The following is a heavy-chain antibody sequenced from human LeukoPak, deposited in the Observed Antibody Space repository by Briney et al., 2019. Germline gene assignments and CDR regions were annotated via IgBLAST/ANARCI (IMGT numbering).Heavy chain of an antibody. J-gene: IGHJ4*02. D-gene: IGHD6-19*01. CDR3: ARSIAVAGFSALPSFDY. Sequence: GGSLRLSCAASGFTFSSCAMSWVRQAPGKGLEWVSAISGSGGSTYYADPVKGRFTISRDNSKNTLYLQMNSLRAEDTAVYYCARSIAVAGFSALPSFDYWGQGPLVTVSS. CDR1: GFTFSSCA. CDR2: ISGSGGST. V-gene: IGHV3-23*01.